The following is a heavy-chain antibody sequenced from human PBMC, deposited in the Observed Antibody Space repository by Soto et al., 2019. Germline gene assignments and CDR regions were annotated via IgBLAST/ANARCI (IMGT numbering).Heavy chain of an antibody. D-gene: IGHD3-10*01. CDR2: ISAYNGKT. CDR3: ARFTMAQDAFDL. Sequence: APVKVYCQGSGYSFTIYGICWVRQVPVQGLEWMGWISAYNGKTNYAQKLHCRVTMTTDTSTSTAYMELRSLRSDDTAVYFFARFTMAQDAFDLWGQGTMDTVSS. V-gene: IGHV1-18*01. CDR1: GYSFTIYG. J-gene: IGHJ3*01.